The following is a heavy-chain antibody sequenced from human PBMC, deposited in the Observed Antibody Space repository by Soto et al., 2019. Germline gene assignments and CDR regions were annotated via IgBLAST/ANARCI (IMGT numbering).Heavy chain of an antibody. J-gene: IGHJ4*02. D-gene: IGHD3-9*01. V-gene: IGHV4-39*01. CDR2: VYYDGTT. CDR1: GGSISSSTFY. CDR3: AYFDWLPY. Sequence: QLQLQESGPGLVKPSETLSLTCTVSGGSISSSTFYWGWIRQPPGKGLEWIGSVYYDGTTYYNPSLRSRVTLSVDTSKNQFSLKMSSVTAADTAAYYCAYFDWLPYWGQGTLVTVSS.